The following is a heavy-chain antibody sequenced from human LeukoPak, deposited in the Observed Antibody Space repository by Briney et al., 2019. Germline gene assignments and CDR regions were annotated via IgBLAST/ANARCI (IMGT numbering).Heavy chain of an antibody. V-gene: IGHV3-23*01. CDR2: ISGSGGST. CDR1: GFTFSSYA. J-gene: IGHJ6*03. CDR3: ATALLWFEYCYYYMDV. Sequence: GGSLRLSCAASGFTFSSYAMSWVRQAPGKGLEWVSAISGSGGSTYYADSVKGRFTISRDNSKNTLYLQMNSLRAEDTAVYYCATALLWFEYCYYYMDVWGKGTTVTVSS. D-gene: IGHD3-10*01.